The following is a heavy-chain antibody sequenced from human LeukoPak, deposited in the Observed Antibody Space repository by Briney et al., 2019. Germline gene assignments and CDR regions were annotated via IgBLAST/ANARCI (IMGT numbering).Heavy chain of an antibody. CDR2: IRYDGSNK. V-gene: IGHV3-30*02. J-gene: IGHJ4*02. CDR3: ARGDYYDSSGPDY. Sequence: GGSLRLSCAASGFTFSSYGMHWVRQAPGKGLEWVAFIRYDGSNKYYADSVKGRFTISRDNSKNTLYLQMNSLRAEDTAVYYCARGDYYDSSGPDYWGQGTLVTVSS. D-gene: IGHD3-22*01. CDR1: GFTFSSYG.